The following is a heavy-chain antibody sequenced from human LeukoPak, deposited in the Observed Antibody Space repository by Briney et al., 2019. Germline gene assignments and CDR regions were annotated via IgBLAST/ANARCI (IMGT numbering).Heavy chain of an antibody. CDR2: IWYDGSNK. V-gene: IGHV3-33*01. CDR3: SGSSSWYPSYFDY. J-gene: IGHJ4*02. CDR1: GFTFSSYG. D-gene: IGHD6-13*01. Sequence: PGRSLRLSCAASGFTFSSYGMHWVRQAPGKGLEWVAVIWYDGSNKYYADSVKGRFTISRDNSKHTLYLQMNSLRAEDTAVYYCSGSSSWYPSYFDYWGQGTLVTVPS.